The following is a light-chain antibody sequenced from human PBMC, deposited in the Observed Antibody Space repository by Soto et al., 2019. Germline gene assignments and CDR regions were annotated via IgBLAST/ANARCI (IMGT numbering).Light chain of an antibody. CDR2: GAS. CDR3: QRYASPPLT. V-gene: IGKV3-20*01. CDR1: QTVGNNY. Sequence: EIVLTQSPGTLSLSPGERATLSCRASQTVGNNYLAWYQQKPGQTPRLLIHGASNRATGIPDRISGSGSGTDFTLFISRLEPEDFAVYYCQRYASPPLTFGGGTKVEIK. J-gene: IGKJ4*01.